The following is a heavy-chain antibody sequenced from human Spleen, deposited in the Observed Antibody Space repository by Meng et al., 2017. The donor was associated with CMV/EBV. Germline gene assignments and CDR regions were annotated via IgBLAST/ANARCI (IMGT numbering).Heavy chain of an antibody. J-gene: IGHJ5*02. D-gene: IGHD3-10*01. CDR1: GFTFSSYD. V-gene: IGHV3-13*03. CDR3: ARQGGFGEPNWFDP. Sequence: GESLKISCAACGFTFSSYDMHWVRQATGKGLEWVSAIGTAGDTYYPGSVKGQFTISRENAKNTVYLQMNRLRVDDTAVYYCARQGGFGEPNWFDPWGQGTLVTVSS. CDR2: IGTAGDT.